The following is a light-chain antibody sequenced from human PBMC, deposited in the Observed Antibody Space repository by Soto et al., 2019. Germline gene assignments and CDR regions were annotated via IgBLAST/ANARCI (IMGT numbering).Light chain of an antibody. V-gene: IGKV3-20*01. J-gene: IGKJ1*01. CDR1: QSVSNNY. CDR2: GAS. Sequence: GEIATLSCVTSQSVSNNYLASYQQKPGQAPRLLIYGASSRATGIPDRFSGSGSGTDFTLSISRLEPEDFAVYYCQQYSSLWTFGQGTKVDFK. CDR3: QQYSSLWT.